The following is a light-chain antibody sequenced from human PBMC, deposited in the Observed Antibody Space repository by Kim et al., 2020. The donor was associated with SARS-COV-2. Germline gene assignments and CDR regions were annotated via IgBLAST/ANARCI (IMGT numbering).Light chain of an antibody. V-gene: IGLV2-14*03. CDR3: NSFTSSGTYV. CDR2: DVS. J-gene: IGLJ1*01. CDR1: SSDVGGYNY. Sequence: QSALTQPASVSGSPGQSITISCTGTSSDVGGYNYVSWYQQHPGKAPQLMIYDVSKRPSGVSDRLSGSKSGNTASLTISGHQAEDEANYYCNSFTSSGTYVFGTGTKVTVL.